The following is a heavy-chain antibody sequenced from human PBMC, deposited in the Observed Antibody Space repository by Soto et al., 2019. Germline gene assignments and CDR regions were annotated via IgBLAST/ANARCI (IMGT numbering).Heavy chain of an antibody. D-gene: IGHD4-17*01. Sequence: PSETLSLTCTVSGGSISSGGYYWSWIRQHPGKGLEWIGYIYYSGSTYYNPSLKSRVTISVDTSKNQFSLKLSSVTAADTAVYYCARGSSHYGDSPPPPNYYYYGMDVWGQGTTVTVSS. V-gene: IGHV4-31*03. CDR1: GGSISSGGYY. J-gene: IGHJ6*02. CDR2: IYYSGST. CDR3: ARGSSHYGDSPPPPNYYYYGMDV.